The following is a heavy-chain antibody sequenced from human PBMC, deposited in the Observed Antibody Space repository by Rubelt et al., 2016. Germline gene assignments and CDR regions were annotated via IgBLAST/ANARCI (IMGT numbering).Heavy chain of an antibody. CDR2: IIPIFGTA. CDR3: ARKSYGDTGYYFDY. CDR1: GGTFSSYA. Sequence: QVQLVQSGAEVKKPGSSVKVSCKASGGTFSSYAISWVRQAPGQGLEWMGGIIPIFGTANYAQKCQGRVTITADESTSTAYMELSSLRSEDTAVYYCARKSYGDTGYYFDYWGQGTLVTVSS. J-gene: IGHJ4*02. D-gene: IGHD4-17*01. V-gene: IGHV1-69*01.